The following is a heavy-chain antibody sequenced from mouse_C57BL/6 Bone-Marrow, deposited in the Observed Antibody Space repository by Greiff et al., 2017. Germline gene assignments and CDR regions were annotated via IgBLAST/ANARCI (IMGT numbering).Heavy chain of an antibody. V-gene: IGHV1-55*01. D-gene: IGHD2-4*01. CDR3: AKIYDYDEGAMDY. CDR2: IYPGSGST. J-gene: IGHJ4*01. Sequence: QVQLQQPGAELVKPGASVKMSCKASGYTFTSYWITWVKQRPGQGLEWIGDIYPGSGSTNYNEKFKSKATLTVDTSSSTAYMQLSSLTSEDSAVYYCAKIYDYDEGAMDYWGQGTSVTVSS. CDR1: GYTFTSYW.